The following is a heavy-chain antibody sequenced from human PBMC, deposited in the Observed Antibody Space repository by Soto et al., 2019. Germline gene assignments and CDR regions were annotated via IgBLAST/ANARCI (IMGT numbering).Heavy chain of an antibody. V-gene: IGHV3-21*01. CDR1: GVTFSSFS. CDR2: ILSSSGSI. CDR3: ARDSGGQLVRRGFYYYYMDV. J-gene: IGHJ6*03. Sequence: EVQLVESGGGLVKPGGSLRLSCAASGVTFSSFSFNWVRQAPGKGLEWVSFILSSSGSIYYADSVKGRFTISRDNAKNSLYLQMNSLKDEDTAVYYCARDSGGQLVRRGFYYYYMDVWGKGTTVTVSS. D-gene: IGHD6-6*01.